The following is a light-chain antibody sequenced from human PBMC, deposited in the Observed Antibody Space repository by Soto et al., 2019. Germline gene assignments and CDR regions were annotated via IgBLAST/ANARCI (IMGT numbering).Light chain of an antibody. Sequence: EIVMTQSPATLSLSPGERATLSCMAIQSVSSNLAWYQQKPGQAPRLLIYGASTRATGIPARFSGSGSGTEFTLTISSLQSEDFAVYYCQQSNNWPPGRLTFGGGTKVDIK. CDR1: QSVSSN. CDR2: GAS. CDR3: QQSNNWPPGRLT. J-gene: IGKJ4*01. V-gene: IGKV3-15*01.